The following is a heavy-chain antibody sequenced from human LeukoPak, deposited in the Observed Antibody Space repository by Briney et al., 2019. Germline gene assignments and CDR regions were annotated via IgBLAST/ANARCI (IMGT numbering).Heavy chain of an antibody. D-gene: IGHD6-19*01. Sequence: PGASLKISCKGSGYSFTTYWIGWVRQMPGKGLEWMAIIYPGDSDTRYSPSFQGQVTISADKSISTAYLQWSSLKASDTAMYYCASPGISVAGTIAYWGQGTLVTVSS. J-gene: IGHJ4*02. V-gene: IGHV5-51*01. CDR1: GYSFTTYW. CDR2: IYPGDSDT. CDR3: ASPGISVAGTIAY.